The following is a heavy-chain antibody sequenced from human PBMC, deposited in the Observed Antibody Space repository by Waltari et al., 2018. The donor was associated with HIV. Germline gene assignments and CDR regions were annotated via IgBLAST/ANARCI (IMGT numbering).Heavy chain of an antibody. V-gene: IGHV3-7*03. D-gene: IGHD4-17*01. CDR3: TTPVTTRG. CDR2: IKQDGSEE. CDR1: GFTFSSYW. Sequence: EVHLVESGGGLVQPGGSLRLSCAASGFTFSSYWMYWVSQAPGKGLDWVANIKQDGSEENYVDSVKGRFTISRDNAKNSMYRQMNSLRAEDTAVYYCTTPVTTRGWGQGTLVTVSS. J-gene: IGHJ4*02.